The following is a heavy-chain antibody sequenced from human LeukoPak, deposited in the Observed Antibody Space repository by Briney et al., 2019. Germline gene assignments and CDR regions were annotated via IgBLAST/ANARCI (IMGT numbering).Heavy chain of an antibody. CDR2: IYYSGST. D-gene: IGHD1-26*01. Sequence: PSETLSLTCTVSGGSISSYYWSWIRQPPGKGLEWIGYIYYSGSTNYNPSLKSRVTISVDTSKNQFSLKLSSVTAADTAVYYCARAGPFYSGNYLGFWGQGTLVTVSS. CDR3: ARAGPFYSGNYLGF. V-gene: IGHV4-59*01. J-gene: IGHJ4*02. CDR1: GGSISSYY.